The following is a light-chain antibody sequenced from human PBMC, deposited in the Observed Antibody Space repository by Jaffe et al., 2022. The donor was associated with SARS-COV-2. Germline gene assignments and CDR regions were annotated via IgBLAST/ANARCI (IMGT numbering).Light chain of an antibody. Sequence: EIVLTQSPGTLSLSPGERATLSCRASQSVSSGYLAWYQQKPGQAPRLLMYAVSIRATGIPDRFSGSGSGSGFTLTISRLEPEDFAVYYCQQYDSSPITFGGGTKVEIK. CDR3: QQYDSSPIT. CDR2: AVS. J-gene: IGKJ4*01. V-gene: IGKV3-20*01. CDR1: QSVSSGY.